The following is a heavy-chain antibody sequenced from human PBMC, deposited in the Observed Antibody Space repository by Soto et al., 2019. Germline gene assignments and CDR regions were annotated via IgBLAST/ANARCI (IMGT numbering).Heavy chain of an antibody. CDR3: ARWPTYYYDSSGYYPWSYY. Sequence: QVQLVESGGGVVQPGRSLRLSCAASGFTFSSYAMHWVRQAPGKGLEWVAVISYDGSNKYYADSVKGRFTISRDNSKNRLYLQMNSLRAEDTAVYYCARWPTYYYDSSGYYPWSYYWGQGTLVTVSS. CDR1: GFTFSSYA. V-gene: IGHV3-30-3*01. CDR2: ISYDGSNK. J-gene: IGHJ4*02. D-gene: IGHD3-22*01.